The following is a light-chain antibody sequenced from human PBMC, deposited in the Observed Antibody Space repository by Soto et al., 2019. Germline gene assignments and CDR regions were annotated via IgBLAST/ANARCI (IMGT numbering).Light chain of an antibody. CDR1: QSVSSF. V-gene: IGKV3-11*01. CDR2: DAS. J-gene: IGKJ4*01. CDR3: QHRSNWPLT. Sequence: EIVMTQSPATLSLSPGERATLSCRASQSVSSFLAWYQQRPGQAPRLLIYDASNRAAGIPARFSGSGSGTDFTLTISSLEPEDFAVYYCQHRSNWPLTFGGGTKVEIK.